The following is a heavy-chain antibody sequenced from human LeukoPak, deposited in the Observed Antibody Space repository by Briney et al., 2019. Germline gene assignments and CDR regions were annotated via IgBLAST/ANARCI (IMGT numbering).Heavy chain of an antibody. J-gene: IGHJ4*02. Sequence: GGSLRLSCAASGFTFSNAWMSWVRQAPGKGLEWVSSISGSSSYIYYADSVKGRFTVSRDNAKKSLYLQINSLRAEDTALYYCARGPVVVVAATNDYWGQGTLVTVSS. CDR3: ARGPVVVVAATNDY. D-gene: IGHD2-15*01. CDR1: GFTFSNAW. V-gene: IGHV3-21*01. CDR2: ISGSSSYI.